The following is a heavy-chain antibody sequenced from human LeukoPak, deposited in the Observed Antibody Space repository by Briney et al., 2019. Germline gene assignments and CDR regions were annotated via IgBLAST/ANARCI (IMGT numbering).Heavy chain of an antibody. CDR1: GYTFKNHY. CDR2: INPGGGGT. J-gene: IGHJ4*02. Sequence: ASVKVSCKASGYTFKNHYMHGVGQAPGQGLEWMGKINPGGGGTTYAQKVQARFTMTRNKTASTVHMELSSLRSEDTAMYYCAVLLRTLQLLDFWGQGTLVTVAS. D-gene: IGHD3-10*01. V-gene: IGHV1-46*02. CDR3: AVLLRTLQLLDF.